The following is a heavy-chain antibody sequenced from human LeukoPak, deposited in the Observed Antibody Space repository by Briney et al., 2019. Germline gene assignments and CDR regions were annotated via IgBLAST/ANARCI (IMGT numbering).Heavy chain of an antibody. CDR2: INHSGST. J-gene: IGHJ4*02. Sequence: SETLSLTCAVYGGSFSGYYWSWIRQPPGKGLEWIGEINHSGSTNYNPSLKSRVTISVDTSKNQFSLKLSSVTAADTAVYYCGSRRTAMFGVIKGPIDYWGQGTLVTVSS. CDR1: GGSFSGYY. CDR3: GSRRTAMFGVIKGPIDY. D-gene: IGHD3-3*01. V-gene: IGHV4-34*01.